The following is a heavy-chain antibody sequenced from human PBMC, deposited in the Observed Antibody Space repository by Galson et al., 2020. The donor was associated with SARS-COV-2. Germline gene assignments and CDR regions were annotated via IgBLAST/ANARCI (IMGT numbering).Heavy chain of an antibody. D-gene: IGHD3-22*01. CDR3: ARPDLAYYYDSSGSGAFDI. Sequence: GESLKISCKGSGYSFTSYWLGWVRQMPGKGLEWMGIIYPGDSDPRYSPSFQGQVTISADKSISTAYLQWSSLKASDTAMYYCARPDLAYYYDSSGSGAFDIWGQGTMVTVSS. V-gene: IGHV5-51*01. J-gene: IGHJ3*02. CDR2: IYPGDSDP. CDR1: GYSFTSYW.